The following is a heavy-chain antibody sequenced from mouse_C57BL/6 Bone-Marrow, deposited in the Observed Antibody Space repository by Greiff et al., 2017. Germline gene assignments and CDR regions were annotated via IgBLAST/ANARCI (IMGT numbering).Heavy chain of an antibody. CDR2: ISSGSSTI. CDR3: ARPGFTTVVATSYFDY. CDR1: GFTFSDYG. J-gene: IGHJ2*01. D-gene: IGHD1-1*01. V-gene: IGHV5-17*01. Sequence: EVQRVESGGGLVKPGGSLKLSCAASGFTFSDYGMHWVRQAPEKGLEWVAYISSGSSTIYYADTVKGRFTISRDNAKNTLCLQMTSLRSEDTAMYYCARPGFTTVVATSYFDYWGQGTTLTVSS.